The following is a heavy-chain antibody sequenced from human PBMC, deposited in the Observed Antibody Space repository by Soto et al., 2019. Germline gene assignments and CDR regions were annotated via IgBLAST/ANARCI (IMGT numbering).Heavy chain of an antibody. Sequence: GGSLRLSCAASGFTFSSYAMSWVRQAPGKGLEWVSAISGSGGSTYYADSVKGRFTISRDNSKNTLYLQMNSLRAEDTAVYYCAKAGYGVPHYYYMDVWGKGTTVTVSS. CDR3: AKAGYGVPHYYYMDV. J-gene: IGHJ6*03. V-gene: IGHV3-23*01. CDR1: GFTFSSYA. D-gene: IGHD4-17*01. CDR2: ISGSGGST.